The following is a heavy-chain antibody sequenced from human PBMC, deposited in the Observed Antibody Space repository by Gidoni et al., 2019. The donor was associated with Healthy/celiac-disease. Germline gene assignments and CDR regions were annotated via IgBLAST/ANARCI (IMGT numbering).Heavy chain of an antibody. CDR3: ARGGSGYLDY. V-gene: IGHV3-33*01. CDR1: GFTFSSYG. Sequence: QVQLVESGGGVVQPGRSLRLSCAASGFTFSSYGMHWVRKAPGKGLEWVAVIWYDGSNKYYADSVKGRFTISRDNSKNTLYLQMNSLRAEDTAVYYCARGGSGYLDYWGQGTLVTVSS. D-gene: IGHD3-16*02. J-gene: IGHJ4*02. CDR2: IWYDGSNK.